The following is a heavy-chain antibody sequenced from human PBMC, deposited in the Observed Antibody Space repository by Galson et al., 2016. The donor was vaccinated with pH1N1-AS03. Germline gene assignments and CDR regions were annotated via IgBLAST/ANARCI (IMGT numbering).Heavy chain of an antibody. CDR2: VYYDGNT. Sequence: SETLSLTCSVSGDSTNINTCYWGWIRQPPGKGLEWIGSVYYDGNTYYNPSLKSRATISVDTSKNLFSLKLTSVTAADTAVYYCARDELWGRHDYLFHYWGQGALVTVSS. D-gene: IGHD3-16*01. CDR3: ARDELWGRHDYLFHY. V-gene: IGHV4-39*07. J-gene: IGHJ4*02. CDR1: GDSTNINTCY.